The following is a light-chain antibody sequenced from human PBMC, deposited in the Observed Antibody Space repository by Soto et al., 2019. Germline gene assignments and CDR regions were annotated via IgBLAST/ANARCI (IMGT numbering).Light chain of an antibody. V-gene: IGKV1-5*03. Sequence: DIQMTQSPSTLSASVGDRVTITCRASQTINSWLAWYQQKPGKAPKLLIYKASYLQSWGPSTFSGSGSGTEFTLTISSLQPDDFATYYCQQYKSYSSWTFGQGTKVEMK. CDR2: KAS. J-gene: IGKJ1*01. CDR3: QQYKSYSSWT. CDR1: QTINSW.